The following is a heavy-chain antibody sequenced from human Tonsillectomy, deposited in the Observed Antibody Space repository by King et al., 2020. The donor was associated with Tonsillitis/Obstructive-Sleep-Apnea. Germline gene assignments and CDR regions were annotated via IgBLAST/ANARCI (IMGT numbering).Heavy chain of an antibody. CDR2: ISSSSSYI. V-gene: IGHV3-21*01. J-gene: IGHJ6*02. CDR3: AGYGIAATNYYYYSMDV. CDR1: GFTFSSYS. Sequence: VQLQESGGGLVKPGGSLRLSCAASGFTFSSYSMNWVRQAPGKGLEWVSSISSSSSYIYYADSVKGRFTISRDNAKNSLYLQMNSLRAEDTAVYYCAGYGIAATNYYYYSMDVWGQGTTVTVSS. D-gene: IGHD2-15*01.